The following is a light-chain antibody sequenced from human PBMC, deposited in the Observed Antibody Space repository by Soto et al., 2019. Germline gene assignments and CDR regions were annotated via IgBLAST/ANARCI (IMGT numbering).Light chain of an antibody. CDR3: QQYGRSPTWT. CDR1: QSVSSSY. V-gene: IGKV3-20*01. CDR2: GAS. J-gene: IGKJ1*01. Sequence: EIELTQSPGTLSLSPGERATLSCRASQSVSSSYLAWYQQKPGQAPRLLIYGASSRATGIPDRFSGSGSGTDFTLTISRLEPEDFAVYYCQQYGRSPTWTFRQGTKVDIK.